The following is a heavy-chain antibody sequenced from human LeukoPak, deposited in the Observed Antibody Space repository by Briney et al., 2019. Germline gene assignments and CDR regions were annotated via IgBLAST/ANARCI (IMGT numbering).Heavy chain of an antibody. Sequence: GGSLRLSCAASGFAFSTYWMHWVRQAPGKGLVWVSRINSDGSRTTYADSVKGRFTISRDNAKNTLYLQMNSLRTEDTVVYYCARPDTQYSSGLDGFDIWGQGTMVTVSS. J-gene: IGHJ3*02. D-gene: IGHD6-19*01. CDR1: GFAFSTYW. CDR2: INSDGSRT. CDR3: ARPDTQYSSGLDGFDI. V-gene: IGHV3-74*01.